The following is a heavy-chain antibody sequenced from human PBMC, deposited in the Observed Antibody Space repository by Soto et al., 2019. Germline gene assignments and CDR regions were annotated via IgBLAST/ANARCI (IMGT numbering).Heavy chain of an antibody. Sequence: EVQLLESGGDLVQPGGSLRLSCAVSGFTLSNYAMSWVRQAPGKGLEWVSTFSGTGDETYYADSVKGRFTISRDDSKNTLFLHMNSLRVADTAVYYCARGQRALITYGPFDPWGQGPLVTVSS. CDR3: ARGQRALITYGPFDP. CDR2: FSGTGDET. CDR1: GFTLSNYA. D-gene: IGHD4-17*01. J-gene: IGHJ5*02. V-gene: IGHV3-23*01.